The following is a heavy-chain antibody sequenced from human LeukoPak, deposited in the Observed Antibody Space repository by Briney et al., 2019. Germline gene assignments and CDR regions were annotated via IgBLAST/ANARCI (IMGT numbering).Heavy chain of an antibody. V-gene: IGHV3-23*01. J-gene: IGHJ4*02. Sequence: GGSLRLSCAASGFTFSSYAMSWVRQAPGKGREWVSAISGSGGSTYYADSVKGRFTISRDNSKNTLYLQMNSLRAEDTAVYYCAKGVIVVVPAAIDYWGQGTLVTVSS. CDR2: ISGSGGST. D-gene: IGHD2-2*02. CDR1: GFTFSSYA. CDR3: AKGVIVVVPAAIDY.